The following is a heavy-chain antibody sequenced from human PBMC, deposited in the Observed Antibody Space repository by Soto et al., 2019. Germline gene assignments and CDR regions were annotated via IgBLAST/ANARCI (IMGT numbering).Heavy chain of an antibody. CDR3: AKGFDVPVAPGSHS. CDR1: GFTFSIYG. CDR2: TLYDGSII. V-gene: IGHV3-30*18. D-gene: IGHD6-19*01. Sequence: AGGSLRLSCAASGFTFSIYGMHWVRQAPGKGLEWVAATLYDGSIISYADSVKGRFTISRDNSKNTLYLQMNSLRVEDTAVYYCAKGFDVPVAPGSHSWGLGTLVTVSS. J-gene: IGHJ5*02.